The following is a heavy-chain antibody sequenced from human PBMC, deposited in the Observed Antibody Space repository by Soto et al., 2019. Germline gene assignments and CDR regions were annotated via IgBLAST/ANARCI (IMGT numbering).Heavy chain of an antibody. Sequence: QVQLVQSGAEVKKSGASVKVSYKASGYTFTSHDINWVRQATGQGLEWMGWMNPNSGNTGYAQKFQGRVTMTRNTSISTAYMELSSLRSEDTAVYYCARWDYGDYARFDYWGQGTLVTVSS. CDR2: MNPNSGNT. CDR1: GYTFTSHD. J-gene: IGHJ4*02. V-gene: IGHV1-8*01. CDR3: ARWDYGDYARFDY. D-gene: IGHD4-17*01.